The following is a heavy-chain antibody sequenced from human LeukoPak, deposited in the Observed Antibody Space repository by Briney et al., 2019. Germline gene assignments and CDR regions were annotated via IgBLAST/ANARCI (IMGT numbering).Heavy chain of an antibody. CDR1: GFTFGDYA. V-gene: IGHV3-49*04. CDR2: IRSKAYGGTT. D-gene: IGHD2-2*01. J-gene: IGHJ4*02. Sequence: HAGGSLRLSCTASGFTFGDYAMSWVRQAPGKGLEWVGFIRSKAYGGTTEYAASVKGRFTISRDDSKSIAYLQMNSLKTEDTAVYYCTRYWAPYCSSTSCYGFDYWGQGTLVTVSS. CDR3: TRYWAPYCSSTSCYGFDY.